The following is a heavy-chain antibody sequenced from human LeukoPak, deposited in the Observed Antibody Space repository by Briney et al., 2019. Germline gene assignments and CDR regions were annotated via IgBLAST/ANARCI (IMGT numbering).Heavy chain of an antibody. CDR3: AKDSRRGYSYGPAAY. Sequence: GGSLRLSWAASGFTFSSYAMSWVRQAPGKGLEWVSGISGSGGSTYYADSVKGRVTISRDNSKNTLYLQMNSLRAEDTAVYYCAKDSRRGYSYGPAAYWGQGTLVTVAS. V-gene: IGHV3-23*01. CDR1: GFTFSSYA. D-gene: IGHD5-18*01. J-gene: IGHJ4*02. CDR2: ISGSGGST.